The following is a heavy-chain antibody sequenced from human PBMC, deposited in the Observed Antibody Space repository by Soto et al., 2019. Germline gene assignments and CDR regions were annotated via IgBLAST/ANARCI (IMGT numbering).Heavy chain of an antibody. Sequence: QVQLVESGGGVVQPGRSLRLSCAASGFTFSNYGMHWVRQAPGKGLEWVAVISYHGRDKYYADSVKGRFTISRDNSKNTLYLEIHRMRAEDTAVYYCAKDHLMTTVTTVGYWCQGTMVTVSS. CDR1: GFTFSNYG. V-gene: IGHV3-30*18. J-gene: IGHJ4*02. CDR3: AKDHLMTTVTTVGY. CDR2: ISYHGRDK. D-gene: IGHD4-17*01.